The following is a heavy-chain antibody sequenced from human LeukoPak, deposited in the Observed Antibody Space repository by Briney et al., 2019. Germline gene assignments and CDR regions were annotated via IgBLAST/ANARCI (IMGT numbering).Heavy chain of an antibody. CDR2: IYSGGST. D-gene: IGHD3-3*01. CDR3: ASGGGPRYDFWSGIPYRFDY. Sequence: GGSLRLSCAASGFTVSSSYMSWVRQAPGKGLEWVSVIYSGGSTYYADSVKGRFTISRDNSKNTLYLQMNSLRAEDTAVYYCASGGGPRYDFWSGIPYRFDYWGQGTLVTVSS. V-gene: IGHV3-53*01. CDR1: GFTVSSSY. J-gene: IGHJ4*02.